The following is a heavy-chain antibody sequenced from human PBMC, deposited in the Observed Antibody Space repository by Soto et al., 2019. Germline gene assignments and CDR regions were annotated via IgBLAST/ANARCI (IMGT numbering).Heavy chain of an antibody. V-gene: IGHV4-4*02. D-gene: IGHD2-2*01. CDR1: GGSICSSNW. J-gene: IGHJ3*02. CDR3: AKKYCTSTSCNDASDI. Sequence: SETLSLTCAVSGGSICSSNWWSWVRPPPGKGLEWIGEIYHSGSTNYNPSLKGRVTISVDTSKNQFSLRLSSVTAADTAVYYCAKKYCTSTSCNDASDIWGQGTMVTVS. CDR2: IYHSGST.